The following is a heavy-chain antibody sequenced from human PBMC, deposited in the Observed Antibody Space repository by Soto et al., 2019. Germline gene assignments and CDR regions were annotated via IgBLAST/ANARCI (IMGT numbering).Heavy chain of an antibody. CDR3: AKDGGREGYFGNWYDP. Sequence: SVRVSCKASGGTFSNYAFSWVRQAPGQGLDWMGTFIPIFGTTNFAQKFQGRVTMTADESTTTAYMELSSLRSDDTAVYYCAKDGGREGYFGNWYDPWGQGTLVIVSS. CDR1: GGTFSNYA. D-gene: IGHD2-15*01. V-gene: IGHV1-69*13. CDR2: FIPIFGTT. J-gene: IGHJ5*02.